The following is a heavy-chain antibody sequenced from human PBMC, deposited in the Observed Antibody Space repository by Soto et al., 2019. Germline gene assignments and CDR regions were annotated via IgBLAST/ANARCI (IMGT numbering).Heavy chain of an antibody. CDR2: ISGSGGST. V-gene: IGHV3-23*01. D-gene: IGHD6-19*01. Sequence: EVQLLESGGGLVQPGGSLRLSCAASGFTFSSYAMSWVRQAPGKGLEWVSAISGSGGSTYYADSVKGRFTISRDNSKNSLYLQMGGLRAEVTAVDYWARRSSGWEFDYWGQGTLVTVSS. CDR3: ARRSSGWEFDY. J-gene: IGHJ4*02. CDR1: GFTFSSYA.